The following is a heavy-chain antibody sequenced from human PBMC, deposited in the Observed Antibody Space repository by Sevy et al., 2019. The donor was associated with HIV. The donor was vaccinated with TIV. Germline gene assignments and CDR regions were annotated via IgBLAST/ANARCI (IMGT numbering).Heavy chain of an antibody. CDR1: GYSFTSYW. CDR2: IYPGDSDT. V-gene: IGHV5-51*01. D-gene: IGHD3-9*01. Sequence: GESLKISCKGSGYSFTSYWIGWVRQMPGKGLEWMGIIYPGDSDTRYSPSFQGQVTISADKSISTAYLQWSSLKASDTAMYYCARLSTLSGYFDWLLYDYFDYWGQGTLVTVSS. J-gene: IGHJ4*02. CDR3: ARLSTLSGYFDWLLYDYFDY.